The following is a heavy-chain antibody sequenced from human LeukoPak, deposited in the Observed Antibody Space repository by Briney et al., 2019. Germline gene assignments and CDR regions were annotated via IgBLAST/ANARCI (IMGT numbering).Heavy chain of an antibody. V-gene: IGHV4-59*02. CDR1: GGSVTSYY. CDR3: ARGYCSDERCPVFPS. CDR2: ISNSETT. Sequence: SETLSLTCSVYGGSVTSYYWNWVRQTPGKGLEWIGYISNSETTDYGPSFKSRVTMSLDTSKNQISLKLSSVTAADTGVYYCARGYCSDERCPVFPSWGQGTLVTVSS. D-gene: IGHD2-15*01. J-gene: IGHJ5*02.